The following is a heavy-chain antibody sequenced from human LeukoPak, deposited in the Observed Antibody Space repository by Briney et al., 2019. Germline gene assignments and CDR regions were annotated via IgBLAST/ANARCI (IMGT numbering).Heavy chain of an antibody. J-gene: IGHJ3*02. CDR2: ISGNGYTT. D-gene: IGHD4-11*01. V-gene: IGHV3-23*01. CDR1: GFTFSSYA. CDR3: AKLRGYSSDAFDI. Sequence: GGSLRLSCAASGFTFSSYAMSWVRQAPGKGLEWVSAISGNGYTTYYADSVEGRFTVSRDNSKNTLFLQVISLRAEDTAVYYCAKLRGYSSDAFDIWGQGTMVTVSS.